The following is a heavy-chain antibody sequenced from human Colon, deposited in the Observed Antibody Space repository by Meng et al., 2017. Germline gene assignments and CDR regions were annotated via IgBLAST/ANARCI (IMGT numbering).Heavy chain of an antibody. Sequence: SETLSLTCTVSGYSISSGYYWGWIRQHPGKGLEWIGSINHSGSTYYNPSLKSRVTIPVDTSNNQFSLKLSSVTAADTAVYYCARDYYASSGYYAWYFDLWGRGNPV. V-gene: IGHV4-38-2*02. CDR3: ARDYYASSGYYAWYFDL. CDR1: GYSISSGYY. CDR2: INHSGST. D-gene: IGHD3-22*01. J-gene: IGHJ2*01.